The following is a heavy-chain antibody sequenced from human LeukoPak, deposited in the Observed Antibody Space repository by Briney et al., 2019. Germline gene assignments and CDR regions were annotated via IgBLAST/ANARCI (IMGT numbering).Heavy chain of an antibody. D-gene: IGHD6-6*01. CDR2: IYYSGST. J-gene: IGHJ3*02. Sequence: SETLSLTCTVSGGSISSSSYYWGWIRQPPGKGLEWIGSIYYSGSTYYNPSLKSRVTISVDTSKNQFSLKLSSVTAADTAVYYCAREGSSPMGYDAFDIWGQGTMVTVSS. CDR3: AREGSSPMGYDAFDI. CDR1: GGSISSSSYY. V-gene: IGHV4-39*07.